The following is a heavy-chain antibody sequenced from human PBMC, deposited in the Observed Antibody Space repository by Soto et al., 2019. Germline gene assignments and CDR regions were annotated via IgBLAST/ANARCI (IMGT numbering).Heavy chain of an antibody. V-gene: IGHV3-49*03. CDR1: GFTFGDYA. J-gene: IGHJ6*03. D-gene: IGHD3-9*01. CDR3: TSDLMQKNYYMDV. Sequence: EVQLVESGGGLVQPGRSLRLSCTASGFTFGDYAMSWFRQAPGKGLEWVGFIRSKAYGGTTEYAASVKGRFTISRDDSKSIAYLQMYSLKTEDTAVYYCTSDLMQKNYYMDVWGKGTTVTVSS. CDR2: IRSKAYGGTT.